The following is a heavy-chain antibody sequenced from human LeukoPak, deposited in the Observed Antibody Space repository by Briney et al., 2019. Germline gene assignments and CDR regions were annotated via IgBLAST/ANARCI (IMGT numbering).Heavy chain of an antibody. V-gene: IGHV3-23*01. Sequence: PGGALRLSCAASGFTFRSDGMSWVREAPGKGLERVSAISGSGGSTYYADSVKGGFTISRENSKNPLYLQMNSLRAEDTAVYYCAKDRRYGGNSVFDYWGQGTLVTVSS. CDR2: ISGSGGST. J-gene: IGHJ4*02. CDR1: GFTFRSDG. CDR3: AKDRRYGGNSVFDY. D-gene: IGHD4-23*01.